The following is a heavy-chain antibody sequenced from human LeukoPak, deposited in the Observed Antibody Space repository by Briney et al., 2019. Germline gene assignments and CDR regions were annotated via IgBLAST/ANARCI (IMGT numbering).Heavy chain of an antibody. CDR2: ISYDGSNK. V-gene: IGHV3-30*04. CDR1: GFTFSSYA. D-gene: IGHD5-24*01. Sequence: PGRSLRLSCAASGFTFSSYAMHWVRQAPGKGLEWVAVISYDGSNKYYADSVKGRFTISRDNSKNTLYLQMNSLGAEDTAVYYCAKDPDRWRLQGNWFDPWGQGTLVTVSS. CDR3: AKDPDRWRLQGNWFDP. J-gene: IGHJ5*02.